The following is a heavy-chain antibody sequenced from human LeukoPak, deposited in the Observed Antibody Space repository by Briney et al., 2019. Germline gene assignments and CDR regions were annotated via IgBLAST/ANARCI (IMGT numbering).Heavy chain of an antibody. Sequence: GGSLRLSCAGSGFMFEHYAMNWVRQAPGRGLEWVSAISGSGGSTYYADSVKGRFTISRDNSKNTLYLQMNSLRAEDTAVYYCAKVRSPGIAAAGDWGQGTLVTVSS. CDR2: ISGSGGST. D-gene: IGHD6-13*01. V-gene: IGHV3-23*01. J-gene: IGHJ4*02. CDR3: AKVRSPGIAAAGD. CDR1: GFMFEHYA.